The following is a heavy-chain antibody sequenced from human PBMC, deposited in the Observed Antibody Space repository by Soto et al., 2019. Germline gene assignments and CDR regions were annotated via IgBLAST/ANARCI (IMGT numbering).Heavy chain of an antibody. CDR3: ASNLWQQLAPRYYYGMDV. V-gene: IGHV1-18*04. CDR1: GYTFTSYG. J-gene: IGHJ6*02. CDR2: ISAYNGNT. D-gene: IGHD6-13*01. Sequence: QVQLVQSGAEVKKPGASVKVSCKASGYTFTSYGISWVRQAPGQGLEWMGWISAYNGNTNYAQKLRGRVTMTTDTSTSTAYMELRSLRSDDTAVYYCASNLWQQLAPRYYYGMDVWGQGTTVTVSS.